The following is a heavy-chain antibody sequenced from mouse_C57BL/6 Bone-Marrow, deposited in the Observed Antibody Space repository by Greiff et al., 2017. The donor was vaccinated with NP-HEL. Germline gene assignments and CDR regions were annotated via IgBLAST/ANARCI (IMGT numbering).Heavy chain of an antibody. CDR2: IHPNSGST. CDR3: AVGGDY. J-gene: IGHJ2*01. V-gene: IGHV1-64*01. Sequence: VQLKQPGADLVKPGASVKLSCTASGFTFTSYWMHWVKQRPGQGLEWIGIIHPNSGSTNYPEKFKSKATLTVDKSYSTAYMQLSSLTSKDSAVYYCAVGGDYWGQGTTLTVAS. CDR1: GFTFTSYW.